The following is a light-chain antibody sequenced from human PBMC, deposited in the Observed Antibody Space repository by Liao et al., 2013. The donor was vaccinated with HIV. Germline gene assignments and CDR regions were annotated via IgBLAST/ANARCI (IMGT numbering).Light chain of an antibody. CDR1: NLGDKH. CDR2: ENY. CDR3: QAWDNSNMI. V-gene: IGLV3-1*01. J-gene: IGLJ2*01. Sequence: SYDLTQPPSVSVSPGQTATISCSGQNLGDKHASWYQQKPGQSPDVVMYENYKRPSGIPERFSGSQSGNTATLTISGTQTLDEADYYCQAWDNSNMIFGGGTEADRP.